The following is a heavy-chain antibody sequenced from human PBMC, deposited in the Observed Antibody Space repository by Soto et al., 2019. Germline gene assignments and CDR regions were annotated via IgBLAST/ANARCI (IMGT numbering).Heavy chain of an antibody. J-gene: IGHJ6*02. V-gene: IGHV5-51*01. CDR2: IYHGYSDT. CDR1: GYXFTSHW. CDR3: ARRVPSGSGMNYYGMDV. Sequence: EXLKISFKCSGYXFTSHWLAWVRHMPGKGLEWMGIIYHGYSDTVYNPSFQGHVTISADRSINTAYLQWSSLKDSDTAMYYCARRVPSGSGMNYYGMDVWGQGTTVTVS. D-gene: IGHD3-10*01.